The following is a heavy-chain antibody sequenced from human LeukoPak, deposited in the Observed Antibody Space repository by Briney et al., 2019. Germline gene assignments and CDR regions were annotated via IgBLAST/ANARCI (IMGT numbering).Heavy chain of an antibody. Sequence: GGSLRLSCAASGSTFSSYEMNWVRQAPGKGLEWVSYISSSGSTIYYADSVKGRFTISRDNAKNSLYLQMNSLRAEDTAVYYCAGSPVLLWFGELTKVDYWGQGTLVTVSS. CDR2: ISSSGSTI. J-gene: IGHJ4*02. D-gene: IGHD3-10*01. V-gene: IGHV3-48*03. CDR1: GSTFSSYE. CDR3: AGSPVLLWFGELTKVDY.